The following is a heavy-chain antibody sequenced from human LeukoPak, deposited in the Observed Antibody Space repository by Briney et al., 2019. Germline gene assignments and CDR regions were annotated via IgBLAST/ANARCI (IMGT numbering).Heavy chain of an antibody. CDR2: IYPGDSDT. Sequence: GESLKISCKGSGYSFTSYWIGWVRQMPGKGLEWMGIIYPGDSDTRYSPSFQGQVTISADRSINTAYLQWSSLKASDTAMYYCARTGSRPRPYNWFDPWGQGTLVTVSS. CDR1: GYSFTSYW. CDR3: ARTGSRPRPYNWFDP. J-gene: IGHJ5*02. V-gene: IGHV5-51*01. D-gene: IGHD2-2*01.